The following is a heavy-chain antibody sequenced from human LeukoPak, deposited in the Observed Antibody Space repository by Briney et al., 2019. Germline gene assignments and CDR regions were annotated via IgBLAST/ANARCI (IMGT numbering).Heavy chain of an antibody. J-gene: IGHJ4*02. CDR2: ISWNSGSI. D-gene: IGHD5-12*01. V-gene: IGHV3-9*01. CDR3: AKDKAPLYSGYDWDLDF. Sequence: GGSLRLSCAAPGFTFHQYAIHWVRQVPGKGLEWVSGISWNSGSIGYADSVKGRFTISRDSAKNSVYLQMNSLRPEDTALYYCAKDKAPLYSGYDWDLDFWGQGTLVTVPS. CDR1: GFTFHQYA.